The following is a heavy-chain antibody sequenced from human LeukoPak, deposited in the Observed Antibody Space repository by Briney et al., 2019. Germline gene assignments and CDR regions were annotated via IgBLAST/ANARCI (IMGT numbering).Heavy chain of an antibody. CDR2: ISGSGGST. D-gene: IGHD6-19*01. Sequence: GGSLRLSCAASGFTFSSYAMSWVRQAPGKGLGWVSAISGSGGSTYYADSVKGRFTISRDNSKNTLYLQMNSLRAEDTAVYYCAKDTASSGWYPWGQGTLVTVSS. CDR3: AKDTASSGWYP. J-gene: IGHJ5*02. V-gene: IGHV3-23*01. CDR1: GFTFSSYA.